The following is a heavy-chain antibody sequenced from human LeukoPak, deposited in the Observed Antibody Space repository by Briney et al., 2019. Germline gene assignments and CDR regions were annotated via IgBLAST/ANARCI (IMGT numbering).Heavy chain of an antibody. Sequence: GGSLRLSCAGSGFTLSRYSMNWVRQAPGKGLEWVSIIFGTGDTTYYADSVKGRFTVSRDNSKNTLYLQMDDLRPEDTAKYYCAKRNTMIRGGPCFDHWGQGLLVTVSS. CDR2: IFGTGDTT. CDR3: AKRNTMIRGGPCFDH. V-gene: IGHV3-23*01. J-gene: IGHJ4*02. CDR1: GFTLSRYS. D-gene: IGHD3-10*01.